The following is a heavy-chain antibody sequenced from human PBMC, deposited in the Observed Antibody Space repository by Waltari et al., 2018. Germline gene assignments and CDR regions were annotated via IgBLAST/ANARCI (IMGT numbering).Heavy chain of an antibody. CDR1: GFTVSSNY. CDR2: IYSGGST. V-gene: IGHV3-53*01. Sequence: EVQLVESGGGLIQPGGSLRLSCAASGFTVSSNYMSWVRQAPGQGLEWGSVIYSGGSTYYSDSLKGRFTISRDNPKNTRYLQMNSLRAEDTAVYYCARDRYGMAWGQGTLVTVSS. D-gene: IGHD4-17*01. J-gene: IGHJ5*02. CDR3: ARDRYGMA.